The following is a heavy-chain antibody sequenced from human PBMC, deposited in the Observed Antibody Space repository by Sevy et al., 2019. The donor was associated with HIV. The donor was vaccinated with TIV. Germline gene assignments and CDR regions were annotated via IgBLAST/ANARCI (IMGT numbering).Heavy chain of an antibody. D-gene: IGHD3-22*01. J-gene: IGHJ3*02. CDR1: GFTFSSYS. Sequence: GGSLRLSCAASGFTFSSYSMNWVRQAPGKGLEWVSSISSSSSYIYYADSVKGRFTISRDNAKNSLYLQMNSLRAEDTAVYYGARAPPYYYDSSGLGAFDIWGQGTMVTVSS. CDR3: ARAPPYYYDSSGLGAFDI. CDR2: ISSSSSYI. V-gene: IGHV3-21*01.